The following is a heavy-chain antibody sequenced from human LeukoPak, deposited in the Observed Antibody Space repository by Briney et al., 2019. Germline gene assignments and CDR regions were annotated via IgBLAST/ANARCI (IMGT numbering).Heavy chain of an antibody. J-gene: IGHJ4*02. Sequence: PGGSLRLSCAASGFIFRSHGMNWVRQAPGKGLEWVSYISSSGSTIYYADSVKGRFTISRDNAKNSLYLQMNSLRAEDTAVYYCATNGGVRHRPFDYWGQGTLVTVSS. CDR2: ISSSGSTI. D-gene: IGHD2-8*02. V-gene: IGHV3-48*04. CDR3: ATNGGVRHRPFDY. CDR1: GFIFRSHG.